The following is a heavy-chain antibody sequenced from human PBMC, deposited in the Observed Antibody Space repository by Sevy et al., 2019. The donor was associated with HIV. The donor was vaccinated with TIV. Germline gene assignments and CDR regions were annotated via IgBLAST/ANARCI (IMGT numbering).Heavy chain of an antibody. CDR2: IFPGDSTT. CDR3: ARLEMANRTPFDF. V-gene: IGHV5-51*01. J-gene: IGHJ4*02. D-gene: IGHD1-1*01. Sequence: GESLKISCKGSGYSFTRTYIAWVRQRPGKELEWMGIIFPGDSTTRYSPSFQGHVTISVDQSIATAYLQWSSLKASDTAIYYCARLEMANRTPFDFWGQGTLVTVSS. CDR1: GYSFTRTY.